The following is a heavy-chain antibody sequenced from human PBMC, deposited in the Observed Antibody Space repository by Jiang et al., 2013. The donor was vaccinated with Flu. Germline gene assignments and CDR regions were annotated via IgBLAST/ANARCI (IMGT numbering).Heavy chain of an antibody. D-gene: IGHD3-22*01. CDR2: IYYSGST. Sequence: GPGLVKPSETLSLTCTVSGGSISSYYWNWIRQPPGKGLEWIGYIYYSGSTNYNPSLKSRVTISVDTSKNQFSLKLSSVTAADTAVYYCARVQYYYDSSGYLGGFDIWGQGDNGHRLF. J-gene: IGHJ3*02. CDR1: GGSISSYY. V-gene: IGHV4-59*13. CDR3: ARVQYYYDSSGYLGGFDI.